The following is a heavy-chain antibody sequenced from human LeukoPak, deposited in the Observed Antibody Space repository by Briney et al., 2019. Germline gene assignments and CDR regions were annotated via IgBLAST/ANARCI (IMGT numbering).Heavy chain of an antibody. CDR2: ISAYNGNT. J-gene: IGHJ4*02. Sequence: GASVKVSCKASGYTFTSHGISWVRQAPGQGLEWMGWISAYNGNTNYAQKLQGRVTMTTDTSTSTAYMELRSLRSDDTAVYYCARVYCSSTSCYSLDYWGQGTLVTVSS. D-gene: IGHD2-2*02. CDR3: ARVYCSSTSCYSLDY. CDR1: GYTFTSHG. V-gene: IGHV1-18*01.